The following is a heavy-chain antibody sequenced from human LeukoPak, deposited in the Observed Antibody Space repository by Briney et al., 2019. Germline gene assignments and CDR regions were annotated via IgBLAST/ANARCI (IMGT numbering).Heavy chain of an antibody. CDR3: AKDWPSSGIYYGQFDF. CDR1: GFTFSSYA. Sequence: GGSLRLSCAASGFTFSSYAMSWVRQAPGKGLEWVSAMSGGDGSTYYADSVKGRFTISRDNSKKTLYLQMNGLRAEDTAAYYCAKDWPSSGIYYGQFDFWGQGTLVTVSS. D-gene: IGHD1-26*01. J-gene: IGHJ4*02. CDR2: MSGGDGST. V-gene: IGHV3-23*01.